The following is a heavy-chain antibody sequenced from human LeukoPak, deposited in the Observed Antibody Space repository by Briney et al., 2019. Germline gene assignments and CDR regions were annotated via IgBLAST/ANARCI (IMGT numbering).Heavy chain of an antibody. Sequence: ASVKVSCKASGYTFTSYGISWVRQAPGQGLEWMGRIIPILGIANYAQKFQGRVTITADKSTSTAYMELSSLRSEDTAVYYCASEDPGYSSGWSPYWGQGTLVTVSS. CDR2: IIPILGIA. V-gene: IGHV1-69*04. CDR1: GYTFTSYG. J-gene: IGHJ4*02. CDR3: ASEDPGYSSGWSPY. D-gene: IGHD6-19*01.